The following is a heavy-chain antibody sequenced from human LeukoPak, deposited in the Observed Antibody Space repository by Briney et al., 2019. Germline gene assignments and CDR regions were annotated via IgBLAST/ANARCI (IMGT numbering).Heavy chain of an antibody. CDR3: ARDLADEYYFDY. CDR1: GGSISSGDYY. V-gene: IGHV4-30-4*08. CDR2: IYYSGST. Sequence: SQTLSLTCTVSGGSISSGDYYWSWIRQPPGKGLEWIGYIYYSGSTYYNPSLKSRVTISVDTSKNQFSLKLSSVTAADTAVYYCARDLADEYYFDYWGQGTLDTVSS. J-gene: IGHJ4*02.